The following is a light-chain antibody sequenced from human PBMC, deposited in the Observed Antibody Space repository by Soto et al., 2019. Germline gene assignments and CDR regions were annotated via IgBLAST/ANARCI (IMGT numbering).Light chain of an antibody. CDR1: SSDVGDYNY. CDR2: AVN. J-gene: IGLJ3*02. Sequence: QSALTQPRSVSGSPGQSVTISCTGTSSDVGDYNYVSWYQQHPGKAPKLLIYAVNMRPSGVPDRFSGSKSGNTASLTISGLQAEDEADYSCCSYAGSYTWEFGGGTQLTVL. CDR3: CSYAGSYTWE. V-gene: IGLV2-11*01.